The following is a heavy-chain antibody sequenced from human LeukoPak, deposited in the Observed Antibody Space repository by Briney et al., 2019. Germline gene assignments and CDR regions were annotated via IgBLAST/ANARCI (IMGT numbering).Heavy chain of an antibody. V-gene: IGHV4-4*08. CDR2: VYSSGNT. CDR3: VINRRGIVATFGY. CDR1: GGSISGDH. J-gene: IGHJ4*02. Sequence: SETLSLTCTVSGGSISGDHWNWIRQPPGKGLEWIGYVYSSGNTNYNPSLKSRVTISIDTSKNQFSLKLSSVTAADTAVYYCVINRRGIVATFGYWGQGTLVTVSS. D-gene: IGHD5-12*01.